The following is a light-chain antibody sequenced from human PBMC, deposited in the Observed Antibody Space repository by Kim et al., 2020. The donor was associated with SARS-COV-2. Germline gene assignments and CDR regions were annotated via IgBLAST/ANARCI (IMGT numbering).Light chain of an antibody. Sequence: ASVKLPCTLSSGHSSYAIAWHQQQPEKGPRYLMKLNSDGSHSKGDGIPDRFSGSSSGAERYLTISSLQSEDEADYYCQTWGTGIGVFGGGTQLTVL. CDR3: QTWGTGIGV. CDR1: SGHSSYA. V-gene: IGLV4-69*01. J-gene: IGLJ3*02. CDR2: LNSDGSH.